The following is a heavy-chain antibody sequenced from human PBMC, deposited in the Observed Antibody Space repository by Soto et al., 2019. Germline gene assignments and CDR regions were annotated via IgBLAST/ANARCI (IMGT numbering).Heavy chain of an antibody. CDR1: GYTFTSYA. D-gene: IGHD6-19*01. Sequence: ASVKVSCKASGYTFTSYAMHWVRQAPGQRLEWMGWINAGNGNTKYSQKFQGRVTITRDTSASTAYMELSSLRSEDAAVYYCARGLAVALYYFDYWGQGTLVTVS. CDR2: INAGNGNT. V-gene: IGHV1-3*01. CDR3: ARGLAVALYYFDY. J-gene: IGHJ4*02.